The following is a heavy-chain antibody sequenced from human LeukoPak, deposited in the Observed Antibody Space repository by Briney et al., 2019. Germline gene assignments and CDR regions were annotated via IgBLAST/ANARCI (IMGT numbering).Heavy chain of an antibody. CDR3: ARRNEFDI. V-gene: IGHV4-59*08. J-gene: IGHJ3*02. Sequence: KPSETLSLTCTVSGGSISGDHWNWIRQPPGKGLEWIGNIYYSGNTNYNPSLKSRVTISVDTSKNQFSLKLSSVTAADTAVYYCARRNEFDIWGQGTMVTVSS. CDR2: IYYSGNT. CDR1: GGSISGDH.